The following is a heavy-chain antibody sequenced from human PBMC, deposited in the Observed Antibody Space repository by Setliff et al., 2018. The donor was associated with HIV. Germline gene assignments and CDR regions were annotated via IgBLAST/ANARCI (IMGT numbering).Heavy chain of an antibody. D-gene: IGHD3-9*01. CDR2: IYYSGST. J-gene: IGHJ6*02. CDR1: GGSISSSSHY. CDR3: ARYFDWFSYGMDV. V-gene: IGHV4-39*07. Sequence: SETLSLTCTVSGGSISSSSHYWGWIRQPPGKGLEWIGSIYYSGSTYYNPSLKSRVTISVDTSKNQFSLKLSSVTAADTAVYYCARYFDWFSYGMDVWGQGTTVTVSS.